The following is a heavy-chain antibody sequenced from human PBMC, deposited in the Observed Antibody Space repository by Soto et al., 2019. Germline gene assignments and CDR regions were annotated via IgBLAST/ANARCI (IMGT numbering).Heavy chain of an antibody. CDR2: IIPMFGTT. J-gene: IGHJ4*02. Sequence: QVQLVQSGAEVKKPGSSVKVSCKASGVTFTTYPFNWVRQAPGQGLEWMGGIIPMFGTTNYAQKFQGRVTITADESTSTAYMELSSLRSEDTAMYYCARQFTGGDYHYWGQGTLVTVSS. D-gene: IGHD4-17*01. CDR1: GVTFTTYP. CDR3: ARQFTGGDYHY. V-gene: IGHV1-69*01.